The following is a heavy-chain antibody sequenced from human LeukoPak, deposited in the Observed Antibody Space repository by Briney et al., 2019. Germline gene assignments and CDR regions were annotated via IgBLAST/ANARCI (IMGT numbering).Heavy chain of an antibody. J-gene: IGHJ4*02. D-gene: IGHD3-22*01. CDR3: ARASSYYYDSSGYYFDY. CDR1: GFTFSSYG. Sequence: GGSLRLSCAASGFTFSSYGMHWVRQAPGKGLEWVAFIRYDGSNKYYADSVKGRFTISRDNSKNTLYLQMNSLRAEDTAVYYCARASSYYYDSSGYYFDYWGQGTLVTVSS. V-gene: IGHV3-30*02. CDR2: IRYDGSNK.